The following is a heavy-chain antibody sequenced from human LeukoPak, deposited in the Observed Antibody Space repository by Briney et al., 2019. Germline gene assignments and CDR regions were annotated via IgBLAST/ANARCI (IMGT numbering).Heavy chain of an antibody. CDR1: GGSFSRYY. CDR3: ARLTKNDSGTYRFGKKKRGYMDV. Sequence: SETLSLTCAVYGGSFSRYYWSWISQPPGKGLEWIGEINHSGSTNYNPSLKSRVTISVDTSKNQFSLKLSSVTAADTAVYYCARLTKNDSGTYRFGKKKRGYMDVWGKGTTVTISS. D-gene: IGHD3-10*01. V-gene: IGHV4-34*01. J-gene: IGHJ6*03. CDR2: INHSGST.